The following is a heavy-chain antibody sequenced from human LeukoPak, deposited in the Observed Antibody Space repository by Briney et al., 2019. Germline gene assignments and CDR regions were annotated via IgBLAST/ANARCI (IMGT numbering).Heavy chain of an antibody. D-gene: IGHD3-3*01. CDR2: IKQDGGEK. CDR3: ASSGCCDFWGGTN. CDR1: GFTFSSSW. J-gene: IGHJ4*02. Sequence: GGSLRLSCAASGFTFSSSWMSWVRQAPGKGLEWVANIKQDGGEKYYVDSVKGRFTISRDNAKNSLYLQMNSLRAEDTAVYYCASSGCCDFWGGTNWGQGTLVTVSS. V-gene: IGHV3-7*01.